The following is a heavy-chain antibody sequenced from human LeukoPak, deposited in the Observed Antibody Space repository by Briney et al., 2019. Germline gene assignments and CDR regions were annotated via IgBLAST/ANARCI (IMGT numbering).Heavy chain of an antibody. V-gene: IGHV4-34*01. Sequence: GSLRLSCAASGFTFSSYAMSWIRQPPGRGLEWIGEIKPGGITNYNPSLKSRVTISLDTSKNQLSLKLISATAADTAVYYCVRGFSGVVGDYWGQGTLVTVSS. J-gene: IGHJ4*02. CDR1: GFTFSSYA. CDR2: IKPGGIT. CDR3: VRGFSGVVGDY. D-gene: IGHD3-10*01.